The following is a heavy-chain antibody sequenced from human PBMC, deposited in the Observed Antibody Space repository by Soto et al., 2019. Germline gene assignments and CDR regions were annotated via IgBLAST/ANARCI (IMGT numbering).Heavy chain of an antibody. V-gene: IGHV3-66*01. CDR1: GFTVSSNY. Sequence: EVQLVESGGGLVQPGGSLRLSCAASGFTVSSNYMSWVHQAPGKGLEWVSVIYSGGSTYYADSVKGRFTISRDNSKNTLYLQMNSLRAEDTAVYYCARNYYGSGILVYWGQGTLVTVSS. CDR2: IYSGGST. D-gene: IGHD3-10*01. J-gene: IGHJ4*02. CDR3: ARNYYGSGILVY.